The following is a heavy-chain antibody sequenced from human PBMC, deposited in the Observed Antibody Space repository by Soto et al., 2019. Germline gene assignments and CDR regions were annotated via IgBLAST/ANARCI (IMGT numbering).Heavy chain of an antibody. CDR2: IYRDGNT. J-gene: IGHJ6*02. CDR1: TFGFRGSNY. V-gene: IGHV3-53*01. Sequence: PGGSLRLSCAASTFGFRGSNYMTWVRQAPGKGLEWVSVIYRDGNTYYVDSVKGRFTISRDNSKNTLYLQMNSLRGEDTAVYYCARGRFGMDVWGQGTTVTVSS. CDR3: ARGRFGMDV.